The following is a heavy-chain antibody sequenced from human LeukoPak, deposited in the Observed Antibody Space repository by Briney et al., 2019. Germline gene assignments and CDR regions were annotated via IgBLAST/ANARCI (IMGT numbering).Heavy chain of an antibody. J-gene: IGHJ4*02. CDR1: GFTFSSFA. Sequence: EGSLRLSCTASGFTFSSFAMTWVRQAPGQGREWVSGISVSGGSTYYADPVKGRFTISRDNSTNTLYLQMNSLRAEDTAVYYCAKDASPYYWGQGTLVTVSS. CDR2: ISVSGGST. CDR3: AKDASPYY. V-gene: IGHV3-23*01.